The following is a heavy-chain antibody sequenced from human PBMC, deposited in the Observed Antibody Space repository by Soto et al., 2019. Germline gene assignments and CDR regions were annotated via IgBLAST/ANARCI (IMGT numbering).Heavy chain of an antibody. Sequence: QVQLVESGGGVVQPGGSLRLSCAASGFTLRSHAMHWVRQAPGKGLGWVAIISPDGSNKRYTDSVKGRFTISTDTSKNALYLQMDSLRAEDSALYYCARDKDDFGDYADHWGQGTLVTVSS. J-gene: IGHJ4*02. CDR2: ISPDGSNK. V-gene: IGHV3-30-3*01. CDR1: GFTLRSHA. D-gene: IGHD2-15*01. CDR3: ARDKDDFGDYADH.